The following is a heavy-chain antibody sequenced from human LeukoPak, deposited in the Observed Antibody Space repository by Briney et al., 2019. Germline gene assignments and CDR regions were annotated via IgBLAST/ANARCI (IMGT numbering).Heavy chain of an antibody. Sequence: ASVKVSCKASGGTFSSYAISWVRQAPGQGLEWMGGIIPIFGTANYAQKFQGRVTITADESTSTAYMELSSPRSEDTAVYYCARDLGDIVVVPAAIGDYYYYGMDVWGQGTTVTVSS. CDR2: IIPIFGTA. D-gene: IGHD2-2*01. V-gene: IGHV1-69*13. CDR3: ARDLGDIVVVPAAIGDYYYYGMDV. J-gene: IGHJ6*02. CDR1: GGTFSSYA.